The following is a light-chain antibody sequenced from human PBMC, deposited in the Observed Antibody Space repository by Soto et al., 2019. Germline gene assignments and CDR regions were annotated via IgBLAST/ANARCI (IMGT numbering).Light chain of an antibody. CDR2: DAS. CDR3: QHRSNGLGT. J-gene: IGKJ3*01. V-gene: IGKV3-11*01. Sequence: EIVLTQSPATLSLSPGESATLSCRASQSVGIFLAWYQQKSGQTPRLLIYDASNRATGIPARFSGSGSGTDFNLTISSLEPEDFAVYYCQHRSNGLGTFGPGTKVDIK. CDR1: QSVGIF.